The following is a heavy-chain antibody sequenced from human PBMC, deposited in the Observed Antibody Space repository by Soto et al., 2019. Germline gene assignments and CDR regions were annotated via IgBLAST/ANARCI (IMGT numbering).Heavy chain of an antibody. J-gene: IGHJ6*02. CDR3: ASSEGNYYYYGMDV. CDR1: RFRFSDYY. CDR2: ISSSGTTI. Sequence: QLVESGGGLVKPGGSLRLSCEASRFRFSDYYMSWVRQAPGKGLEWVSFISSSGTTIYYADSVKGRFTISRDNAKNALFLQMNCLRVEDTAVYYCASSEGNYYYYGMDVWGQGTTVTVSS. V-gene: IGHV3-11*01.